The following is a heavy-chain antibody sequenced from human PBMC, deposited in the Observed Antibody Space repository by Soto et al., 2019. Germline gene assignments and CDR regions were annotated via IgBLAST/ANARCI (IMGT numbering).Heavy chain of an antibody. D-gene: IGHD6-19*01. Sequence: SETLSLTCAVYGGSFSGYYWSWIRQPPGKGLEWIGEINHSGSTNYNPSLKSRVTISVDTSKNQFSLKLSSVTAADTAVYYCARIAVAGPHYMDVWGKGTTVTVSS. CDR3: ARIAVAGPHYMDV. CDR2: INHSGST. V-gene: IGHV4-34*01. J-gene: IGHJ6*03. CDR1: GGSFSGYY.